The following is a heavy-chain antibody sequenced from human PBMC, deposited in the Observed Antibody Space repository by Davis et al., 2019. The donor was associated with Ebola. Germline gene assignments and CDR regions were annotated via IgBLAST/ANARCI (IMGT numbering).Heavy chain of an antibody. D-gene: IGHD3-3*01. CDR2: INHSGST. CDR3: ARIFRFLEWSQVVDYYGMDV. CDR1: GGSFSGYY. J-gene: IGHJ6*02. Sequence: SETLSLTCAVYGGSFSGYYWSWIRQPPGKGLGWIGEINHSGSTNYNPSLKSRVTISVDTSKNQFSLKLSSVTAADTAVYYCARIFRFLEWSQVVDYYGMDVWGQGTTVTVSS. V-gene: IGHV4-34*01.